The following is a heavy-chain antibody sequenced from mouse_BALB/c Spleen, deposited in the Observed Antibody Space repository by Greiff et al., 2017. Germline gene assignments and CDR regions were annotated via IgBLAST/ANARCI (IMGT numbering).Heavy chain of an antibody. D-gene: IGHD3-2*02. J-gene: IGHJ3*01. CDR3: ARDQGEAWFAY. CDR1: GFTFSDYY. V-gene: IGHV5-4*02. CDR2: ISDGGSYT. Sequence: EVQVVESGGGLVKPGGSLKLSCAASGFTFSDYYMYWVRQTPEKRLEWVATISDGGSYTYYPDSVKGRFTISRDNAKNNLYLQMSSLKSEDTAMYYCARDQGEAWFAYWGQGTLVTVSA.